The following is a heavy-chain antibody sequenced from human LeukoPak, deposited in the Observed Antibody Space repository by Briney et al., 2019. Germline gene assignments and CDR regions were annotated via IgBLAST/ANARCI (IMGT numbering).Heavy chain of an antibody. V-gene: IGHV4-59*05. D-gene: IGHD3-10*01. CDR3: ARRRGSGSFYDY. CDR2: IYYSGST. CDR1: GDSITSHS. Sequence: SETLSLTCTVSGDSITSHSWSWIRLPPGKGLEWIGSIYYSGSTYYNPSLKSRVTITVDTSKNQFSLKLSSVTAADTAVYYCARRRGSGSFYDYWGQGTLVTVSS. J-gene: IGHJ4*02.